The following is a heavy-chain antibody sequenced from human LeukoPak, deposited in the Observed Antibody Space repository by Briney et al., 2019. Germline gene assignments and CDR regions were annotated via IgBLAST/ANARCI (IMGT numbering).Heavy chain of an antibody. CDR1: GGSISSGDYY. V-gene: IGHV4-30-4*01. D-gene: IGHD3-22*01. J-gene: IGHJ4*02. CDR2: IYYSGST. Sequence: SQTLSLTCTVPGGSISSGDYYWSWIRQPPGKGLEWIGYIYYSGSTYYNPSLKSRVTISVDTSKNQFSLKLSSVTAADTAVYYCARGPWDYDSRDYWGQGTLVTVSS. CDR3: ARGPWDYDSRDY.